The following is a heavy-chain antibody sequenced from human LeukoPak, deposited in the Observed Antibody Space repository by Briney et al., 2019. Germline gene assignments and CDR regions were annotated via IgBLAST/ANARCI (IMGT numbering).Heavy chain of an antibody. D-gene: IGHD3-10*01. J-gene: IGHJ4*02. V-gene: IGHV4-59*01. CDR1: GGSISNYY. CDR2: FYYRVST. CDR3: ARVAYYYDTATYYNPAHLDF. Sequence: PSETLSLTCTVSGGSISNYYFTSIRQPPGKGLKWLRYFYYRVSTNYNPSLKSRVTISVNTSENQFSLKLSSVTAADTAVYYCARVAYYYDTATYYNPAHLDFWGQGALVTVSS.